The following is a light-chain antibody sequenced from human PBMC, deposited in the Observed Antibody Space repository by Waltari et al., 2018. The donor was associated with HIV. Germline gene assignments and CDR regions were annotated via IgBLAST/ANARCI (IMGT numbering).Light chain of an antibody. Sequence: QSVLTQPPPTPAPPRQRATILCSGASSTLGRHFVSWYQQVPGATPKLLIYQSDRRPSGVPDRFSGSESGTSASLAINGLRSEDEAVYYCAAWDNYLNAWVFGGGTKVTVL. CDR1: SSTLGRHF. J-gene: IGLJ3*02. V-gene: IGLV1-47*01. CDR2: QSD. CDR3: AAWDNYLNAWV.